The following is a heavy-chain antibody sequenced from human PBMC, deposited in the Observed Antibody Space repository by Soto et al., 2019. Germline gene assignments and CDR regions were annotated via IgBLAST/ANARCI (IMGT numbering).Heavy chain of an antibody. V-gene: IGHV1-3*01. Sequence: GASVKVSCKASGYTFTSYAIHWVRQAPGQRLEWMGWINAGNGNAKYSQKLQGRVTMTTDTSTSTAYMELRSLRSDDTAVYYCARDSLFGVVKYYYYGMDVWGQGTTVTVSS. J-gene: IGHJ6*02. CDR3: ARDSLFGVVKYYYYGMDV. CDR2: INAGNGNA. CDR1: GYTFTSYA. D-gene: IGHD3-3*01.